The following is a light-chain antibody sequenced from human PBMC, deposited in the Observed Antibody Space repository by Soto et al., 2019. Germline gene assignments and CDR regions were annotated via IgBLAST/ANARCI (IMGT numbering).Light chain of an antibody. V-gene: IGKV3-20*01. CDR2: GTS. CDR3: QRYCSSTRIN. CDR1: QSVSSSS. J-gene: IGKJ5*01. Sequence: IVSTQSPSNLSSSPRARAPISCRTIQSVSSSSLAWYQQRPGQAPRLLIYGTSSRATGIQDRFSGSGSGTDFTLTISRLEPEDFAVYFCQRYCSSTRINFGEGARLEIK.